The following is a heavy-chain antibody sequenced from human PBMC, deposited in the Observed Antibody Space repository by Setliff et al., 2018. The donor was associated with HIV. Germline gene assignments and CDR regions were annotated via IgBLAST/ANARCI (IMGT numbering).Heavy chain of an antibody. D-gene: IGHD3-16*01. J-gene: IGHJ3*02. V-gene: IGHV3-7*01. CDR1: GFTFSNYW. CDR3: ARDYVWGRRAFDI. Sequence: GSLRLSCAASGFTFSNYWMSWVRQTPGKGLEWVANIKPDGSEKYYVDSVKGRFTISRDNAENSLYLKMNSLRAEDTVVYYCARDYVWGRRAFDIWGPGTLVTVSS. CDR2: IKPDGSEK.